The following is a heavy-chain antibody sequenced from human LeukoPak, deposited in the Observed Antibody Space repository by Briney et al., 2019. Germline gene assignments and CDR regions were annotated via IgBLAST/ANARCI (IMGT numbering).Heavy chain of an antibody. J-gene: IGHJ4*02. Sequence: GGSLRLSCAASGFSFSTYWMTWVRQAPGKGLEWVANIKQDGRDTYYVDSVKGRFTISRDNTKNTLYLQMNSLRAEDTAMYYCATPLDYRDSSGFHQGGDWGQGTLVTVSS. CDR1: GFSFSTYW. V-gene: IGHV3-7*03. CDR2: IKQDGRDT. D-gene: IGHD3-22*01. CDR3: ATPLDYRDSSGFHQGGD.